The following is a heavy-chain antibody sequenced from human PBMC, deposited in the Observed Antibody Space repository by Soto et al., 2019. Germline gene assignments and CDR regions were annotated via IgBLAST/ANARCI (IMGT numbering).Heavy chain of an antibody. CDR3: ARPYYDSSGYQPFDAFDI. V-gene: IGHV4-39*01. J-gene: IGHJ3*02. CDR1: GGSISSSSYY. Sequence: QLQLQESGPGLVKPSETLSLTCTVSGGSISSSSYYWGWIRQPPGKGLEWIGSIYYSGSTYYNPSLKSRVTISVDTSKNQFSLKLSSVTAADTAVYYCARPYYDSSGYQPFDAFDIWGQGTMVTVSS. CDR2: IYYSGST. D-gene: IGHD3-22*01.